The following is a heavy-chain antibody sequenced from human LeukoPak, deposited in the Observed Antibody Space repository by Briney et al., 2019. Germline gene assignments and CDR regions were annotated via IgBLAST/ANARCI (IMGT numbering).Heavy chain of an antibody. Sequence: SETLSLTCTVSGGSISSYYWSWIRQPPGRGLEWIGYIYYSGSTNYNPSLKSRVTISVDTSKNRFSLKLSSVTAADTAVYYCARTHYDFWSGYYLYYFDYWGQGTLVTVSS. CDR3: ARTHYDFWSGYYLYYFDY. D-gene: IGHD3-3*01. CDR1: GGSISSYY. J-gene: IGHJ4*02. CDR2: IYYSGST. V-gene: IGHV4-59*01.